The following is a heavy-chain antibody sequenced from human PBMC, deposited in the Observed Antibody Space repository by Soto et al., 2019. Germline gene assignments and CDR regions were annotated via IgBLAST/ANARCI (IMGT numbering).Heavy chain of an antibody. D-gene: IGHD3-10*01. V-gene: IGHV3-23*01. CDR1: GFPFSSTD. Sequence: LSCAASGFPFSSTDMTWVRQAPGKGLDWVSTIDGSGGTTYYADSVKGRFTISRDNSMNTVYLQMNSLRADDTALYYCAKNSGWFNTWGQGALVTVSS. CDR2: IDGSGGTT. J-gene: IGHJ5*02. CDR3: AKNSGWFNT.